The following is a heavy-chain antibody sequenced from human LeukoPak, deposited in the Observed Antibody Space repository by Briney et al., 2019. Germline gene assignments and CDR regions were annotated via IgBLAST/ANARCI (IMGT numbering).Heavy chain of an antibody. CDR3: ARDSYGAYYFDY. D-gene: IGHD5-18*01. Sequence: PWETLSLTCHVSGYSISSAYYWGWIRQPPGKELEWIGSIHYSGSTSYNPSLKSRVTISGDTSKNQFSLKLSSVTAADTAVYYCARDSYGAYYFDYWGQGTLVTVSS. V-gene: IGHV4-38-2*02. CDR1: GYSISSAYY. J-gene: IGHJ4*02. CDR2: IHYSGST.